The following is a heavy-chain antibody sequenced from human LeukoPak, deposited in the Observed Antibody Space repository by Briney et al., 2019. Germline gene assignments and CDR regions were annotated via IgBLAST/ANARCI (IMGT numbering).Heavy chain of an antibody. V-gene: IGHV1-3*01. D-gene: IGHD4-17*01. J-gene: IGHJ2*01. CDR3: ARDGALAYYGDYVNWYFDL. Sequence: ASVMVSCKASGYTFTSYAMHWVRQAPGQRLEWMGWINAGNGNTKYSQKFQGRVTITRDTSASTAYMELSSLRSEDTAVYYCARDGALAYYGDYVNWYFDLWGRGTLVTVSS. CDR1: GYTFTSYA. CDR2: INAGNGNT.